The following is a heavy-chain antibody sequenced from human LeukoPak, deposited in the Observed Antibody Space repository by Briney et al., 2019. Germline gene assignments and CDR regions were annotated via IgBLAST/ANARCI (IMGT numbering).Heavy chain of an antibody. CDR2: MNPNSGNT. CDR1: GYTFTSYD. J-gene: IGHJ5*02. D-gene: IGHD3-10*01. CDR3: ARGKVGGSGSYYYEYNWFDP. V-gene: IGHV1-8*01. Sequence: ASVKVSCKASGYTFTSYDINWGRQATGQGLEWMGWMNPNSGNTGYAQKFQGRVTMTRNTSISTAYMELSSLRSEDTAVYYCARGKVGGSGSYYYEYNWFDPWGQGTLVTVSS.